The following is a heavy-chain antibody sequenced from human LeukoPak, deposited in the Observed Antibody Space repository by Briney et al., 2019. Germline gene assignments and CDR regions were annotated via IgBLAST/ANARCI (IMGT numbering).Heavy chain of an antibody. J-gene: IGHJ3*02. CDR3: ARGIVVVPAARRDAFDI. D-gene: IGHD2-2*01. V-gene: IGHV5-51*01. CDR2: IYPGDSDT. CDR1: GYSFTSYW. Sequence: GDSLKISCKCSGYSFTSYWIGWVRQMPGKGLEWMGIIYPGDSDTRYSPSFQGQVTISADKSISTAYLQWSSLKASDTAMYYCARGIVVVPAARRDAFDIWGQGTMVTVSS.